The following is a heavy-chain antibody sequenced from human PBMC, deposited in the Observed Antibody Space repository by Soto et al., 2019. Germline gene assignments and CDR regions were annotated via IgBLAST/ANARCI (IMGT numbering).Heavy chain of an antibody. Sequence: GESLKISCKGSGYSFAGYWITWVRQKPGKGLEWMGRIDPSDSQTYYSPSFRGHVTISVTKSITTVFLQWSSLRASDTAMCYCARHGPPNFWSGYYTGYGMDVWGQGTTVTVSS. CDR2: IDPSDSQT. V-gene: IGHV5-10-1*01. CDR3: ARHGPPNFWSGYYTGYGMDV. CDR1: GYSFAGYW. D-gene: IGHD3-3*01. J-gene: IGHJ6*02.